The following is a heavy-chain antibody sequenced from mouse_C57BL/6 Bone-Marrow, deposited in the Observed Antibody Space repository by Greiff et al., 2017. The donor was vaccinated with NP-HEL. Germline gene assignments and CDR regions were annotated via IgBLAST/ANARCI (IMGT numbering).Heavy chain of an antibody. CDR3: ARNPYYFDY. J-gene: IGHJ2*01. CDR1: GYTFTSYG. V-gene: IGHV1-81*01. Sequence: VKLVESGAELARPGASVKLSCKASGYTFTSYGISWVKQRTGQGLEWIGEIYPRSGNTYYNEKFKGKATLTADKSSSTAYMELRSLTSEDSAVYFCARNPYYFDYWGQGTTLTVSS. CDR2: IYPRSGNT.